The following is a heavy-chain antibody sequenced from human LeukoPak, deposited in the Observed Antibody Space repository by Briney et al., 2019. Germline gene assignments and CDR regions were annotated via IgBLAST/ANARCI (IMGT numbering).Heavy chain of an antibody. V-gene: IGHV3-7*03. Sequence: GGSLRLSCAASGFTFSSYWMSWVRQAPGKGLEWVANIKQDGSEKYYVDSVKGRFTISRDNAKNSLYLQMNSLRAEDTAVYYCARELGIAAAGATGFDYWGQGTLVTVSS. CDR3: ARELGIAAAGATGFDY. D-gene: IGHD6-13*01. CDR2: IKQDGSEK. J-gene: IGHJ4*02. CDR1: GFTFSSYW.